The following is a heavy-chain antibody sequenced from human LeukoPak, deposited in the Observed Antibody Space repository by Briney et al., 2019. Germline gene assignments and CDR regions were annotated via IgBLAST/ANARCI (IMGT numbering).Heavy chain of an antibody. D-gene: IGHD5-18*01. J-gene: IGHJ3*02. Sequence: PGGSLRLSRAASGFTFSSYAMSWVRQAPGKGLEWVSAISGSGGSTYYADSVKGRFTISRDNSKNTLYLQMNSLRAEDTAVYYCARGYSYVPDAFDIWGQGTMVTVSS. CDR1: GFTFSSYA. CDR3: ARGYSYVPDAFDI. V-gene: IGHV3-23*01. CDR2: ISGSGGST.